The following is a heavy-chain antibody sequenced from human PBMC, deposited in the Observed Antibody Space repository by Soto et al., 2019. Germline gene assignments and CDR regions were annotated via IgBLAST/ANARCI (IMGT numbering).Heavy chain of an antibody. J-gene: IGHJ4*02. D-gene: IGHD6-13*01. CDR1: GGSFSGYY. V-gene: IGHV4-34*01. CDR3: ARGGGSSSWSTHFDY. Sequence: QVQLQQWGAGLLKPSETLSLTCAVYGGSFSGYYWSWIRQPPGKGLEWIGEINHSGSTNYNPSLKSRVTISVDTSKNQFSLKLSSVTAADTAVYYCARGGGSSSWSTHFDYWGQGTLVTVSS. CDR2: INHSGST.